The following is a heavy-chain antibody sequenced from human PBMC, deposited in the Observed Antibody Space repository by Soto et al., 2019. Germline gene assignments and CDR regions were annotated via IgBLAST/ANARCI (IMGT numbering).Heavy chain of an antibody. J-gene: IGHJ4*02. CDR1: GGSISSGCYY. V-gene: IGHV4-31*03. Sequence: SETLSLTCTVSGGSISSGCYYWSWIRQHPGKGLEWIVYIYYSGSTYYNPSLKSRVTISVDTSKNQFSLKLSSVTAAVTSVYYCESGRLDSGGKYFEYCGRRNMVIASS. CDR2: IYYSGST. CDR3: ESGRLDSGGKYFEY. D-gene: IGHD2-15*01.